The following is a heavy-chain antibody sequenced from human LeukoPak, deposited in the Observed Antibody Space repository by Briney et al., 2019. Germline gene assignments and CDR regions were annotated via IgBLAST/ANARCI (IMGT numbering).Heavy chain of an antibody. Sequence: GGSLRLSCAASGFTFSSYGMHWVRQAPGKGLEWVAFIRYDGSNKYYADSVKGRFTISRDNSKNTLYLQMNSLRAEDTAVYYCAKELYSGSYLGVAFDIWGQGTMVTVSS. D-gene: IGHD1-26*01. CDR2: IRYDGSNK. V-gene: IGHV3-30*02. CDR3: AKELYSGSYLGVAFDI. J-gene: IGHJ3*02. CDR1: GFTFSSYG.